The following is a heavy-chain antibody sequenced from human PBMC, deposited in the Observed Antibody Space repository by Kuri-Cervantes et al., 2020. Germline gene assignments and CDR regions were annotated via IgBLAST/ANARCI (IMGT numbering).Heavy chain of an antibody. J-gene: IGHJ4*02. D-gene: IGHD5-24*01. Sequence: SETLSLTCTVSGGSISRGNYYWSWLRQPPGMGLKWIGEINHSGSTNYNPSLKSRVTISVDTSTNQLSLKLCAVTAADTALYYCARGRRDCRDGRCHWEADYWGLGTLVTVSS. CDR1: GGSISRGNYY. CDR3: ARGRRDCRDGRCHWEADY. CDR2: INHSGST. V-gene: IGHV4-39*07.